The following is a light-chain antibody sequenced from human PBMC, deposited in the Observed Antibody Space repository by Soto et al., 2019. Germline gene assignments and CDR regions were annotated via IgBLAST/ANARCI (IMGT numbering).Light chain of an antibody. V-gene: IGKV1-13*02. Sequence: AIQLTQSPSSLSASVGDRVTITCRSSQGISSALAWYQQKPGKAPKLLIYAASSLDSGVPSRFSGSGSGTDFTLTISSLPPEYCATYYCEQFNSFPLSFGGGTKVEIK. CDR3: EQFNSFPLS. J-gene: IGKJ4*01. CDR1: QGISSA. CDR2: AAS.